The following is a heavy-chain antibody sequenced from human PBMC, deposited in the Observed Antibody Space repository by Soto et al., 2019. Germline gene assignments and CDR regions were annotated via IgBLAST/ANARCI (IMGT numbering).Heavy chain of an antibody. Sequence: QVQLVQSGAEVKKPGASVKVSCKASGYTFTDYDINWFRQATGQGLEWMGWMNPNNGNTGYAQNFQGRVTMTRSTSISTAYMVLSTLRSEDTAVYYCAKGPRNWGVDYWGQGTLVTVSS. J-gene: IGHJ4*02. CDR2: MNPNNGNT. V-gene: IGHV1-8*01. D-gene: IGHD7-27*01. CDR1: GYTFTDYD. CDR3: AKGPRNWGVDY.